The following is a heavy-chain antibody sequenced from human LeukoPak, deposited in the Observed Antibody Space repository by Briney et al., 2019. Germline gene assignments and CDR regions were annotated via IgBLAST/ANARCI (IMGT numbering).Heavy chain of an antibody. CDR1: GGSFSDYW. J-gene: IGHJ4*02. CDR2: INHGGST. D-gene: IGHD7-27*01. Sequence: SETLSLTCAVFGGSFSDYWWTWIRQPPGKGLEWIGEINHGGSTNFNPSLKSRITISVDTSKNQFSLRLNSVTAADTAVYYCARGGTGEVDYWGQGTLVTVSS. CDR3: ARGGTGEVDY. V-gene: IGHV4-34*01.